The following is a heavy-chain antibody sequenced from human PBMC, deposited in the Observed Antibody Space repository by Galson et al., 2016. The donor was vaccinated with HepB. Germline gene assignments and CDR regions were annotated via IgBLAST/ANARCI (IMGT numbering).Heavy chain of an antibody. CDR3: AVLRGCQPWG. D-gene: IGHD3-16*01. V-gene: IGHV2-5*02. J-gene: IGHJ4*01. CDR2: IYWDDDK. Sequence: PALVKPTQTLTLTRTLSGFSLSSSGVAVGWIRQPPGKALEWLGVIYWDDDKRYSPSLESRLTITRDISKSQVVLTVTNMDPVDPTTSFCAVLRGCQPWGWGQGALVTVSS. CDR1: GFSLSSSGVA.